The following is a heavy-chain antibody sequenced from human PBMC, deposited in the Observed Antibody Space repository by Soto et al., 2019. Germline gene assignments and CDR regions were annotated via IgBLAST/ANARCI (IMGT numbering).Heavy chain of an antibody. J-gene: IGHJ4*02. D-gene: IGHD2-15*01. Sequence: HPGGSLRLSCAASGFTFSSYAMSWVRQAPGKGLERVSAISGSGGSTYYADSVKGRFTISRDNSKNTLYLQMNSLRAEDTAVYYCAKDPSHCSGGSCYSGFFYYFDYWGQGTLVNVSS. CDR3: AKDPSHCSGGSCYSGFFYYFDY. CDR2: ISGSGGST. CDR1: GFTFSSYA. V-gene: IGHV3-23*01.